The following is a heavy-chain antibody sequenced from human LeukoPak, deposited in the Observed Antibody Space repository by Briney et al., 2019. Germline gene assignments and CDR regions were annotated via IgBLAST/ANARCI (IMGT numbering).Heavy chain of an antibody. CDR2: IYHSGGT. J-gene: IGHJ3*02. CDR3: ARGGGTIDGAFDI. CDR1: GYSISNGYY. V-gene: IGHV4-38-2*01. Sequence: PSETLSLTCGVSGYSISNGYYWGWSRQPPGKGLEWIGIIYHSGGTYYNPSVKSRVTMSIDTSKNQFSLKLSSVTAADTAVYYCARGGGTIDGAFDIWGQGTVVTVSS. D-gene: IGHD3-16*01.